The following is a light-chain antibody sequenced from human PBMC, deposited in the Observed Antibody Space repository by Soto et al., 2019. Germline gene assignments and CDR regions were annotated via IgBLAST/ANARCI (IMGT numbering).Light chain of an antibody. V-gene: IGKV3-11*01. Sequence: EIVLTQSPATLSLSPGERATLSCRASQSVSSYLAWYQQKPGQAPRLLIYDASNRATCIPARFSGSGSGTDFTLTISSLEPEDFAVYYCQQRSNWPPGSFGGGTKVEIK. CDR1: QSVSSY. CDR3: QQRSNWPPGS. CDR2: DAS. J-gene: IGKJ4*01.